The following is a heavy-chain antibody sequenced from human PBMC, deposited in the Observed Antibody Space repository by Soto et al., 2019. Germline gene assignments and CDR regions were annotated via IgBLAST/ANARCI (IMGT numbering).Heavy chain of an antibody. Sequence: PWWSLRLSCAASGFTFSSYSMNGVRQAPGKGLEWVSYISSSSSTIYYADSVKGRFTISRDNAKNSLYLQMNSLRAEDTAVYYCARANYYGSPGDFDYWGQGTLVTVSS. CDR3: ARANYYGSPGDFDY. J-gene: IGHJ4*02. CDR1: GFTFSSYS. CDR2: ISSSSSTI. V-gene: IGHV3-48*01. D-gene: IGHD3-10*01.